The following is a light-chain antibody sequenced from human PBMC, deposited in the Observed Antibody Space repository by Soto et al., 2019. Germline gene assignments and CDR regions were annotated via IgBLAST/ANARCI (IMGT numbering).Light chain of an antibody. CDR2: YAS. J-gene: IGKJ5*01. CDR3: QQRSNWPPIT. Sequence: EIVLTQSPDTLSLSPGERATRSCRASQSVSGNLAWYQQKPGQAPRLLIYYASNRATGIPARFSGSGSGTDFTLTISSLEPEDFAVYYCQQRSNWPPITFGQGTRLEIQ. CDR1: QSVSGN. V-gene: IGKV3-11*01.